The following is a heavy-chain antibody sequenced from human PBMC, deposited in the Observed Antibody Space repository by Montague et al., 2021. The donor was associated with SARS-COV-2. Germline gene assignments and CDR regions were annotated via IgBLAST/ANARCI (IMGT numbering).Heavy chain of an antibody. V-gene: IGHV4-39*07. J-gene: IGHJ4*02. D-gene: IGHD3-22*01. Sequence: SETLSLTCTVSGGSISSSTYYWGWIRQPPGKGLEWIGSIYYSGSTNYNPSLKSRVTISVDTSKNQFSLKLSSVTAADTAFYYCARATLGITMIVVVMTATDCYFDYWGQGTLVTVSS. CDR2: IYYSGST. CDR1: GGSISSSTYY. CDR3: ARATLGITMIVVVMTATDCYFDY.